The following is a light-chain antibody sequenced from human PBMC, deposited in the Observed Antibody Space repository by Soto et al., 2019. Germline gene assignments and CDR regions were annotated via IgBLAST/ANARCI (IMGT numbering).Light chain of an antibody. CDR1: QSVGSSY. Sequence: EIVLTQSPGTLSLSPGERATLSCRASQSVGSSYLAWYQQKPGQAPRLLIYGAYSRATGIPDRFSGSGSGTDFTLTISRLEPEEFAVYYCQEYGTSRTFGPGTKVEIK. V-gene: IGKV3-20*01. CDR2: GAY. J-gene: IGKJ1*01. CDR3: QEYGTSRT.